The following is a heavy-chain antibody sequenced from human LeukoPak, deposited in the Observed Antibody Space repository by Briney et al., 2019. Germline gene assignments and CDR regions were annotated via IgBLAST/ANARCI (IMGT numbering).Heavy chain of an antibody. D-gene: IGHD3-10*01. CDR2: ISGSGGST. V-gene: IGHV3-23*01. CDR1: GFSFSRYA. Sequence: PGGSLTLSCPASGFSFSRYAMRWVRQATGEGLEWVSAISGSGGSTYYADCEKGGFTISRDNSKNTLYLQMNSLRAEDTAVYYCAPVRGVYGMDVWGQGTTVTVSS. CDR3: APVRGVYGMDV. J-gene: IGHJ6*02.